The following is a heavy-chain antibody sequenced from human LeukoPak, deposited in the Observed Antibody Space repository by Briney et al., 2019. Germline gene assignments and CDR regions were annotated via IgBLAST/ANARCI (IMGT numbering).Heavy chain of an antibody. J-gene: IGHJ4*02. D-gene: IGHD2-2*01. Sequence: PGGSLRLSCATSGFNFSNYAMTWVRQAPGKGLEWVSSISGGGGTTYYGDSVKGRVTVSRDSSKNTLHLQMNSLRLEDTAVYYCARGSVVPAAKYYFDYWGQGTLVTVSS. CDR2: ISGGGGTT. CDR1: GFNFSNYA. V-gene: IGHV3-23*01. CDR3: ARGSVVPAAKYYFDY.